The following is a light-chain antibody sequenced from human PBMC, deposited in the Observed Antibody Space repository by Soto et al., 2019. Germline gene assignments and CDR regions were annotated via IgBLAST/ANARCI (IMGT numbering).Light chain of an antibody. CDR2: GAS. Sequence: IQLTQSPSSLSASVGDRVTITCRASQGISSYLAWYQQKPGKAPKLLIYGASTLEGGVPFRFSGSGSGPDFTLTISSLQREDFATYYCQQLNTYPITFGQGTRLEIK. J-gene: IGKJ5*01. V-gene: IGKV1-9*01. CDR1: QGISSY. CDR3: QQLNTYPIT.